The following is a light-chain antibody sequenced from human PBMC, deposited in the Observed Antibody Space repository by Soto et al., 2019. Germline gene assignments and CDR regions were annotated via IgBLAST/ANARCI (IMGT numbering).Light chain of an antibody. J-gene: IGLJ1*01. V-gene: IGLV2-11*01. CDR3: CSYAGSYTFYV. CDR2: DVS. CDR1: SSDVGGYNY. Sequence: QSALTQPRSVSGSPGQSVTISCTGTSSDVGGYNYASWYQQHPGKAPKLMIYDVSKRPSGVPDRFSGSKSGNTASLTISGLQAEDEADYYCCSYAGSYTFYVFGTGTKV.